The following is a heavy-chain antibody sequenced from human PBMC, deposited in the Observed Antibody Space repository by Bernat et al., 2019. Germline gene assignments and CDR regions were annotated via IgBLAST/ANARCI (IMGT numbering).Heavy chain of an antibody. CDR3: AAGYYYGSGSYYIPDY. V-gene: IGHV1-58*01. Sequence: QMQLVQSGPEVKKPGTSVKVSCKASGFTFTSSAVQWVRQACGQRLEWIGWIVVGSGNTNYAQKFQERVTITRDMSTSTAYMELSSLRSEDTAVYYCAAGYYYGSGSYYIPDYWGQGTLVTVSS. D-gene: IGHD3-10*01. CDR1: GFTFTSSA. J-gene: IGHJ4*02. CDR2: IVVGSGNT.